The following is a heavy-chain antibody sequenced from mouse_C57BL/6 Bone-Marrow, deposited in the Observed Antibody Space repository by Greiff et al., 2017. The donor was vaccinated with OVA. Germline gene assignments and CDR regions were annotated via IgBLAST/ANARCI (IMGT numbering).Heavy chain of an antibody. Sequence: QVQLQQPGAELVKPGASVKLSCKASGYTFTSYGMPWVQQRPGQGLEWIGEINPNGGSTYYNEKIKSKATLTGDKPSITPYMQLSSLTSEDYAVYFCARSRLGCGKGARYCDDWGQGTTLTVSS. D-gene: IGHD2-14*01. J-gene: IGHJ2*01. CDR3: ARSRLGCGKGARYCDD. CDR1: GYTFTSYG. CDR2: INPNGGST. V-gene: IGHV1-62-3*01.